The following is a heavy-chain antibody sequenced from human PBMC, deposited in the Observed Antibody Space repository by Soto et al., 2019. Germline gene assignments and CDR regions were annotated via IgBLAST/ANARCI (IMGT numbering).Heavy chain of an antibody. CDR2: IYPGDSDT. J-gene: IGHJ4*02. V-gene: IGHV5-51*01. D-gene: IGHD3-22*01. CDR1: GNSFNNW. Sequence: GESLKISCKGLGNSFNNWIGWVRQMPGKGLEWVGIIYPGDSDTRYSPSFQGQVTISADKSISTAYLQWSSLKPSDSAMYYCAIFNFVNIGYLADYWGQGTLVTVSS. CDR3: AIFNFVNIGYLADY.